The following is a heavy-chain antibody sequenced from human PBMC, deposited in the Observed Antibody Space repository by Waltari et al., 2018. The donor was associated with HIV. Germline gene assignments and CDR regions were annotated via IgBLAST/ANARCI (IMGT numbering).Heavy chain of an antibody. CDR2: IKTKGDGGAT. CDR1: GFTLNSVW. CDR3: TSEEDYGSGSRFDY. D-gene: IGHD3-10*01. J-gene: IGHJ4*02. Sequence: EVQLVESGGDFLKPGGCLRISCAPSGFTLNSVWLSGARQAPGKGLEWVGRIKTKGDGGATDYAAAVKGRFTISRDDSKNTVYLQMNSLKIEDTAVYYCTSEEDYGSGSRFDYWGQGTLVTVSS. V-gene: IGHV3-15*01.